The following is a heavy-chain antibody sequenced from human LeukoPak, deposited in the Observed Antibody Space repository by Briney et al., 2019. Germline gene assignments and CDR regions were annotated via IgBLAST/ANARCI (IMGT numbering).Heavy chain of an antibody. D-gene: IGHD3-22*01. V-gene: IGHV4-59*01. Sequence: PSETLSLTCTVSGGSIKTYYWSWIRQPPGKGLECIGYIHHSGSTYYNPSLKSRVTISVDTSKNQFSLKLSSVTAADTAVYYCARERDFYDSSGSPSYWGQGTLVIVSS. CDR2: IHHSGST. CDR1: GGSIKTYY. CDR3: ARERDFYDSSGSPSY. J-gene: IGHJ4*02.